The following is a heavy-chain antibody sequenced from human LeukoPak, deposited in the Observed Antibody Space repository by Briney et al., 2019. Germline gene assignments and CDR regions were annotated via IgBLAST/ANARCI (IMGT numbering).Heavy chain of an antibody. J-gene: IGHJ4*02. D-gene: IGHD2-2*01. CDR1: GFTFSSYA. Sequence: GRSLRLSCAASGFTFSSYAMHWVRQAPGKGLEWVAVISYDGGNKYYADSVKGRFTISRDNSKNTLYLQMNSLRAEDTAVYYCAKDEKWGSASCSGGFDYWGQGTLVTVSS. CDR3: AKDEKWGSASCSGGFDY. CDR2: ISYDGGNK. V-gene: IGHV3-30-3*01.